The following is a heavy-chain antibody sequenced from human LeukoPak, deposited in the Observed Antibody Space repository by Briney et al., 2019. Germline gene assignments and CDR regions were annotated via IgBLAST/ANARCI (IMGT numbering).Heavy chain of an antibody. CDR1: HGSINSYY. Sequence: SETLSLTCTVSHGSINSYYWSWIRQPPGKRLERIGYIYYSGSTNYNPSLKSRVTISLDTSKNQLSLKLSSVTAADTAVYFCARRGYFDGSGLDHWGQGTLVTVSS. J-gene: IGHJ4*02. CDR3: ARRGYFDGSGLDH. D-gene: IGHD3-22*01. V-gene: IGHV4-59*01. CDR2: IYYSGST.